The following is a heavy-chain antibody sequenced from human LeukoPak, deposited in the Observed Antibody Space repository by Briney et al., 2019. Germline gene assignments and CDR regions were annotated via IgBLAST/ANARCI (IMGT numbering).Heavy chain of an antibody. D-gene: IGHD3-9*01. Sequence: PGGSLRLSCAASGFTFSNAWMSWVRQAPGKGLEWVGRIKSKTDGGTTDYAAPVKGRFTISRDDSKNTLYLQMNSLKTEDTAVYYCTTDQTVLRYYDWLLSTDDAFDIWGQGTMVTVSS. V-gene: IGHV3-15*01. CDR2: IKSKTDGGTT. CDR1: GFTFSNAW. CDR3: TTDQTVLRYYDWLLSTDDAFDI. J-gene: IGHJ3*02.